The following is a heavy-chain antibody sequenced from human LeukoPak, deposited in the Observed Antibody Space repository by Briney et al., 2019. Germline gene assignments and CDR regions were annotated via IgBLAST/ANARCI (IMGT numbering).Heavy chain of an antibody. CDR3: AKGFHTSSWYGEGFDY. V-gene: IGHV3-30*02. Sequence: GGSLRLSCAASGFTFSSYGMHWVRQAPGKGLEWVAFIRYDGSNKYYTDSVKGRFTISRDNSKNTLYLQMNSLSPEDTAVYYCAKGFHTSSWYGEGFDYWGQGTLVTVSS. D-gene: IGHD6-13*01. CDR2: IRYDGSNK. CDR1: GFTFSSYG. J-gene: IGHJ4*02.